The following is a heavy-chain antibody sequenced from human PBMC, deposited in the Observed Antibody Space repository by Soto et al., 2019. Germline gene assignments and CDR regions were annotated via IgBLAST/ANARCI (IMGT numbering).Heavy chain of an antibody. Sequence: SETLSLTCTLSGGSVRAPDWWNWVRQSPDKGLEWIAEVHISGHSNYNPSLRSRVSASIDSSKNQFYLNLNSVTAADTAIYYCARVRQGCSANNCYFDPWGQGTQVTVSS. CDR1: GGSVRAPDW. CDR2: VHISGHS. V-gene: IGHV4-4*02. CDR3: ARVRQGCSANNCYFDP. D-gene: IGHD1-1*01. J-gene: IGHJ5*01.